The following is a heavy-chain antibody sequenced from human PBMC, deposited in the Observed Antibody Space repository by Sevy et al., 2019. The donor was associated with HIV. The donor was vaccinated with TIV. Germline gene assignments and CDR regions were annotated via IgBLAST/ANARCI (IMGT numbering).Heavy chain of an antibody. V-gene: IGHV3-7*01. Sequence: GGSLRLSCAASGFTFSSYWMSWVRQAPGKGLEWVATMKQDGSEKYYVDSMKGRFTISRDNAKHSLYLQMNSLRAEDTAVYYCVREGLGGFSYSLDCWGQGTLVTVSS. CDR1: GFTFSSYW. CDR3: VREGLGGFSYSLDC. CDR2: MKQDGSEK. D-gene: IGHD5-18*01. J-gene: IGHJ4*02.